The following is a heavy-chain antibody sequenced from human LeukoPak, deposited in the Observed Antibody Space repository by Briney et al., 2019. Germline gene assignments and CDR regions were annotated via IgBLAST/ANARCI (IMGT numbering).Heavy chain of an antibody. J-gene: IGHJ5*02. CDR2: VYYSGTT. CDR1: GGSISSTTYY. Sequence: PSETLSLTCTFSGGSISSTTYYWGWIRQPPGRGLEWIGSVYYSGTTYYNPSLKSRVTISVDTSKNQFSLKLSSVTAADTAVYYCARDSISGAVGFDPWGQGTLVTVSS. CDR3: ARDSISGAVGFDP. V-gene: IGHV4-39*07. D-gene: IGHD3-10*01.